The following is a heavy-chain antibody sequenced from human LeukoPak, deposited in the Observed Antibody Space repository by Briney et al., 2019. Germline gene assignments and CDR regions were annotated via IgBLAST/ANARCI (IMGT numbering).Heavy chain of an antibody. Sequence: PGGPLRLSCAASGFTFSSYAMSWVRQAPGKGLEWVSAISGSDGSTTYADSVKGRFTISRDNSKNTLYLQMNSLRAEDTAVYYCAKHRLGSKAKDYWGQGTLVTVSS. D-gene: IGHD3-10*01. CDR1: GFTFSSYA. CDR2: ISGSDGST. CDR3: AKHRLGSKAKDY. J-gene: IGHJ4*02. V-gene: IGHV3-23*01.